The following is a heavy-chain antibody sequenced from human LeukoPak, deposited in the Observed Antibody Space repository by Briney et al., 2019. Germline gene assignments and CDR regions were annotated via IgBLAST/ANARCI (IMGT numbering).Heavy chain of an antibody. V-gene: IGHV3-30*18. CDR3: TKDLSSAWALDY. CDR1: GFTFSNSG. D-gene: IGHD6-19*01. J-gene: IGHJ4*02. Sequence: GGSLRLSCAASGFTFSNSGMHWVRQAPGKGPEWVAFISYGASGKYYADSVKGRFTVSRDNSKNTLYLQMNSLRAEDTAVYYCTKDLSSAWALDYWGQGTLVTVSS. CDR2: ISYGASGK.